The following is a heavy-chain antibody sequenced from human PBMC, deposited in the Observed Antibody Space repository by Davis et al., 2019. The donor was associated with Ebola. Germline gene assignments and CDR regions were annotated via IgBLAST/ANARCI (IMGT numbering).Heavy chain of an antibody. D-gene: IGHD6-19*01. CDR2: ISSSSSYI. Sequence: GESLKISCEASGFTFSTYSMNWVRQAPGKGLEWISSISSSSSYIYYADSVKGRFTISRDNVKNSLYLQMNILRAEDTAVYYCATTPQYSSGQNKPFDYWGQGTLVTVSS. J-gene: IGHJ4*02. V-gene: IGHV3-21*01. CDR1: GFTFSTYS. CDR3: ATTPQYSSGQNKPFDY.